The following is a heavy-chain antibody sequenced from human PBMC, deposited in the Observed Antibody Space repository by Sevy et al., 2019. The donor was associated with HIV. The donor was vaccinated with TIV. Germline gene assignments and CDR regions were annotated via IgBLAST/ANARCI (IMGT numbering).Heavy chain of an antibody. CDR1: GFPFSSYG. D-gene: IGHD6-6*01. V-gene: IGHV3-48*01. J-gene: IGHJ6*02. CDR3: ARGLAALPGYYYGMDV. Sequence: GGSLRLSCAASGFPFSSYGMNWVRQAPGKGLEWVSYISDISSAIYYADSVKGRFTISRVNAKKSLYLQMNSLRAEDTAVYYCARGLAALPGYYYGMDVWGQGTTVTVSS. CDR2: ISDISSAI.